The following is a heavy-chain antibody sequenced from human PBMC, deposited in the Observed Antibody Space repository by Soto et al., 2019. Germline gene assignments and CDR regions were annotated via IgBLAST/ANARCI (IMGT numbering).Heavy chain of an antibody. J-gene: IGHJ5*02. CDR1: GASLSDNY. V-gene: IGHV4-34*01. CDR2: INHSGNT. CDR3: ARGRGAFDA. Sequence: PSETLSLTCAVYGASLSDNYGNWLRQPPGKGLEWIGEINHSGNTNYNPSLSSRVTISIDTSKNQLSLNLRSVSAADTAGYYCARGRGAFDAWGQGTPVTVAS.